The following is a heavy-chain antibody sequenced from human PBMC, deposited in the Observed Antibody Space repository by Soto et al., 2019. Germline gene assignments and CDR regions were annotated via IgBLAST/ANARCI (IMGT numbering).Heavy chain of an antibody. CDR3: ARGRTLITGTSLDY. Sequence: PSETLSLTCAVYGGSFSGYYCTWIRQPPGKGLEWLGEINHRGSTNYKPSLRSRVTISVDTSKNQLSLKVSSVTAADTAVYYCARGRTLITGTSLDYWGQGTLVTVSS. J-gene: IGHJ4*02. CDR2: INHRGST. D-gene: IGHD1-20*01. V-gene: IGHV4-34*01. CDR1: GGSFSGYY.